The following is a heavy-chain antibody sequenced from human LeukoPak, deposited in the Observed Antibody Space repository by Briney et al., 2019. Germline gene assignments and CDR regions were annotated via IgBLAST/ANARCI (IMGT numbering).Heavy chain of an antibody. CDR3: ARLRAFDV. CDR2: IKEDGSEN. J-gene: IGHJ3*01. CDR1: GFTFRTRW. Sequence: GGSLRLSCICSGFTFRTRWMSWVRQAPGKGLEWVANIKEDGSENHYVDSVKGRFTISRDNVRNSLYLQMDSLRAEDTAVYYCARLRAFDVWGQGTSVTVSS. D-gene: IGHD5-24*01. V-gene: IGHV3-7*03.